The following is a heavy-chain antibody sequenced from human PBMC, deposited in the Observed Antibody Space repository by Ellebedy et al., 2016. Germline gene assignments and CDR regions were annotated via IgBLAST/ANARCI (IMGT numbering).Heavy chain of an antibody. V-gene: IGHV3-7*01. CDR1: GFTFNNYW. CDR3: ATKHY. Sequence: GGSLRLSCAASGFTFNNYWMTWVRQAPGKGLEWVANINLDGSEKYYVDSVKGRFTISRDNAKNSLYLQMNSLRDEDTATYYCATKHYWGQGTLVTVSS. CDR2: INLDGSEK. J-gene: IGHJ4*02.